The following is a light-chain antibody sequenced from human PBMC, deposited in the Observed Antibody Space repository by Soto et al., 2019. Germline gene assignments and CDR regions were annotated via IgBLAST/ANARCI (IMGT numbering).Light chain of an antibody. CDR3: QQYGSSPPIT. J-gene: IGKJ5*01. Sequence: EIVLTQSPGTLSLSPGERATLSCRASQSVSSSYLAWYQQKPGQAPRLLIYGASSRATGIPDRFSGSGSGTDFTLIISRLEPEDFAVYSCQQYGSSPPITFGQGTRLEIK. CDR2: GAS. CDR1: QSVSSSY. V-gene: IGKV3-20*01.